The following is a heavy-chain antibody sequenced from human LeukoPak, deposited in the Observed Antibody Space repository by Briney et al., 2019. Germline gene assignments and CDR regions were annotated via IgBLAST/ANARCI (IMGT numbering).Heavy chain of an antibody. CDR1: GYSISSGYY. D-gene: IGHD6-6*01. J-gene: IGHJ4*02. CDR2: NYRDGST. Sequence: SETLYLTXDVSGYSISSGYYWGWIRQPPGKGEEWIGSNYRDGSTIYKQTLKRRVTITGDTSKNRSYLQLNTLTAEDTAVYYCARLVVSSSADYWGQGALVTVSS. CDR3: ARLVVSSSADY. V-gene: IGHV4-38-2*01.